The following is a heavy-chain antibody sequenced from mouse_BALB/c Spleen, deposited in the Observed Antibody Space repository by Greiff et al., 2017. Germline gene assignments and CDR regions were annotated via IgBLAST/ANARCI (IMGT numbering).Heavy chain of an antibody. Sequence: EVQLVESGGGLVKPGGSLKLSCAASGFAFSSYDMSWVRQTPEKRLEWVAYISSGGGSTYYPDTVKGRFTISRDNAKNTLYLQMSSLKSEDTAMYYCARHGDYDRGYAMDYWGQGTSVTVSS. CDR3: ARHGDYDRGYAMDY. J-gene: IGHJ4*01. D-gene: IGHD2-4*01. V-gene: IGHV5-12-1*01. CDR1: GFAFSSYD. CDR2: ISSGGGST.